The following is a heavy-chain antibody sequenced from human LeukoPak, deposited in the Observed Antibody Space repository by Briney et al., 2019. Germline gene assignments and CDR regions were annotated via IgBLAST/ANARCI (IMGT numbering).Heavy chain of an antibody. Sequence: SETLSLTCAVYGGSFSGYYWSWIRQPPGKGLEWIGEINHSGSTNYNPSLKSRVTISVDTSKSQFSLKLNSVIAADTAVYYCARVKKGDYMDVWGKGTTVTVSS. CDR2: INHSGST. V-gene: IGHV4-34*01. CDR3: ARVKKGDYMDV. J-gene: IGHJ6*03. D-gene: IGHD3-16*01. CDR1: GGSFSGYY.